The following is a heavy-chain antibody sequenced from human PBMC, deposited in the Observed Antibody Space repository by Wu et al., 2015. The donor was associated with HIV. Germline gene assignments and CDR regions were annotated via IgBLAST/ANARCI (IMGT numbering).Heavy chain of an antibody. J-gene: IGHJ5*02. V-gene: IGHV1-2*02. CDR2: IKPNSGGT. Sequence: QVQLVQSGAEVKKPGSSVRVSCKASGGTFSSYAINWVRQAPGQGLEWMGWIKPNSGGTSFAQKFQGRVTMTRDTSISAVYMELSSLRSDDTAVYYCARETLGYGDYRWFDPWGQGTLVTVSS. D-gene: IGHD4-17*01. CDR3: ARETLGYGDYRWFDP. CDR1: GGTFSSYA.